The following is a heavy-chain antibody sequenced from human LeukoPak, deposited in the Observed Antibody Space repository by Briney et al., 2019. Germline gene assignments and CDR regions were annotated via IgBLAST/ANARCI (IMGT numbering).Heavy chain of an antibody. D-gene: IGHD1-7*01. J-gene: IGHJ4*02. CDR3: ASYHPNWNYAFDY. V-gene: IGHV4-59*01. CDR2: IYYSGST. Sequence: SETLSLTCTVAGGSISSYYWSWIRQPPGKGLEWVGYIYYSGSTNYNPSLKSRVIISVDTSKNQFSLKLSSVTAADTAVYYCASYHPNWNYAFDYWGQGTLVTVSS. CDR1: GGSISSYY.